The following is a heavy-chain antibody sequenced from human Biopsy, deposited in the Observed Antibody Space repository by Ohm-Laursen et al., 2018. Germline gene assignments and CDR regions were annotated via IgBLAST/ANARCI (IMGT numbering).Heavy chain of an antibody. V-gene: IGHV4-61*01. Sequence: TLFLTCTVSGDSVSSGSFYWTWIRQPPGQGLEYIGYIYDRGSTANYNPSLESRVTMSVDMPKNQFSLKLSSVTAADTAIYYCARGMRSSGWPYFDSWGQGTLVTVSS. D-gene: IGHD6-19*01. CDR2: IYDRGSTA. J-gene: IGHJ4*02. CDR1: GDSVSSGSFY. CDR3: ARGMRSSGWPYFDS.